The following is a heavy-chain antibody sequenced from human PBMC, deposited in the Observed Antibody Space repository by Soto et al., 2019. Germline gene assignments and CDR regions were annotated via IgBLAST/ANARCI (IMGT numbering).Heavy chain of an antibody. CDR3: ARAKRVRGVISSYYYGMDV. V-gene: IGHV4-34*01. Sequence: SETLSLTCAVYGGSFSGYYWSWIRQPPGKGLEWIGEINHSGSTNYNPSLKSRVTISVDTSKNQFSLKLSSVTAADTAVYYCARAKRVRGVISSYYYGMDVWGQGPTVTVSS. J-gene: IGHJ6*02. CDR1: GGSFSGYY. CDR2: INHSGST. D-gene: IGHD3-10*01.